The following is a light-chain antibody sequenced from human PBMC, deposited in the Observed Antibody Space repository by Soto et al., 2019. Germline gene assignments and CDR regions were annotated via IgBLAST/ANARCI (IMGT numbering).Light chain of an antibody. V-gene: IGKV3-15*01. CDR3: HQYGNSPLT. J-gene: IGKJ3*01. CDR2: RAS. Sequence: IVMTQSPATLSVSPGERATLSCRASQNIYSNIAWYQQRPGQAPRLLIYRASTRAPGVPARFSGSGSGTEFTLTISSLQSEDFAIYYCHQYGNSPLTFGPGTTVDF. CDR1: QNIYSN.